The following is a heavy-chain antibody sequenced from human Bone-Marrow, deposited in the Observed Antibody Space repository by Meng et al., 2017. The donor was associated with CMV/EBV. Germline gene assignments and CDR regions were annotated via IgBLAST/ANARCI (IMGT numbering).Heavy chain of an antibody. V-gene: IGHV3-15*01. J-gene: IGHJ4*02. Sequence: GESLKISCAASGFTFSSYAMSWVRQAPGKGLGWVGRIKSKTDGGTTDYAAPVKGRFTISRDDSKNTLYLQMNSLKTEDTAVYYCTTNVYFDYWGQGTLVTVSS. CDR2: IKSKTDGGTT. CDR3: TTNVYFDY. CDR1: GFTFSSYA.